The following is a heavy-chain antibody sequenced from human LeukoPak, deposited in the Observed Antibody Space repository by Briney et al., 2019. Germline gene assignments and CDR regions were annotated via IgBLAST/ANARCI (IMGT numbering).Heavy chain of an antibody. CDR1: GGSISSGSYY. D-gene: IGHD6-13*01. V-gene: IGHV4-61*02. Sequence: SETLSLTCTVSGGSISSGSYYWSWIRQPAGKGLEWIGRIYTSGSTNYNPSLKSRVTISVDTSKNQFSLKPSSVTAADTAVYYCASLYSSSWPDAFDIWGQGTMVTVSS. J-gene: IGHJ3*02. CDR2: IYTSGST. CDR3: ASLYSSSWPDAFDI.